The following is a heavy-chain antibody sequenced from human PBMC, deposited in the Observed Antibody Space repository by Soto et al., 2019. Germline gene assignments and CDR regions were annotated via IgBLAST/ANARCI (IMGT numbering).Heavy chain of an antibody. J-gene: IGHJ6*02. D-gene: IGHD2-2*03. CDR3: AKDRRGAGYCSSTSCPTSYYYYGMDV. CDR1: GFTFDDYA. V-gene: IGHV3-9*01. Sequence: EVQLVESGGGLVQPGRSLRLSCAASGFTFDDYAMHWVRQAPGKGLEWVSGISWNSGSIGYADSVKGRFTISRDNAKNFLYLQMNSLRAEDTALYYCAKDRRGAGYCSSTSCPTSYYYYGMDVWGQGTTVTVSS. CDR2: ISWNSGSI.